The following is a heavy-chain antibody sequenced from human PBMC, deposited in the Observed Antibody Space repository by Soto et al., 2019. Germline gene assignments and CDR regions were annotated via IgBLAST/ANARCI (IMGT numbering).Heavy chain of an antibody. CDR2: IYYSGST. V-gene: IGHV4-59*01. CDR1: GGSISSYY. J-gene: IGHJ5*02. CDR3: ARVRHPAGGASWFDL. D-gene: IGHD6-25*01. Sequence: PSETLSLTCTVSGGSISSYYWSWIRHPPGKGLEWIGYIYYSGSTNYNPSLKSRVTISVDTSKNQFSLKLSSVTAADTAVYYCARVRHPAGGASWFDLRGKGTLVSVSS.